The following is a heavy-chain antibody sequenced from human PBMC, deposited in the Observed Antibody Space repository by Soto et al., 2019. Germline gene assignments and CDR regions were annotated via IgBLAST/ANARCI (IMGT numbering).Heavy chain of an antibody. Sequence: PSETLSLTCSVSGASISSDNYYWGWIRQTPGKGLEWIGSIYYSGNTYYNPSLKSRLTISVDTSKSQFSLTLSSVTAADSAMYFCARQVRYTYGYFPRYIDQWGPGTQVTVSS. CDR3: ARQVRYTYGYFPRYIDQ. CDR2: IYYSGNT. V-gene: IGHV4-39*01. D-gene: IGHD5-18*01. J-gene: IGHJ4*02. CDR1: GASISSDNYY.